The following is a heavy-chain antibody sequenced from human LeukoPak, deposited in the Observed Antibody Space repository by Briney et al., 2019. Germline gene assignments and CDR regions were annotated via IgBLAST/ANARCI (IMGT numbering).Heavy chain of an antibody. V-gene: IGHV1-8*01. J-gene: IGHJ4*02. CDR3: ATDYEGGLNFDY. Sequence: ASVKVSCKASGYTFTSYDINWVRQATGQGLEWMGWMNPNSGNTGYAQKFQGRVTMTRNTSISTAYMELSSLRSEDTAVYYCATDYEGGLNFDYWGQGTLVTVSS. D-gene: IGHD4-17*01. CDR2: MNPNSGNT. CDR1: GYTFTSYD.